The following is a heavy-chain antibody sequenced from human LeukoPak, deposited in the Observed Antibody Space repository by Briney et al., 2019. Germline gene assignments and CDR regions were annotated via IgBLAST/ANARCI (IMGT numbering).Heavy chain of an antibody. V-gene: IGHV4-39*01. CDR1: GVSISSSSYY. CDR3: ARQGAEDYGSGSYGYYFDY. D-gene: IGHD3-10*01. CDR2: IYYSGST. J-gene: IGHJ4*02. Sequence: SETLSLTCTVSGVSISSSSYYWGWIRQPPGKGLEWIGSIYYSGSTYYNPSLKSRVTISVDTSKNQFSLKLSSVTAADTAVYYCARQGAEDYGSGSYGYYFDYWGQGTLVTVSS.